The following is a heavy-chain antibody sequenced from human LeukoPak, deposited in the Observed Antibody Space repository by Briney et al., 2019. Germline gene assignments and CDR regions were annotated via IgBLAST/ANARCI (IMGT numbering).Heavy chain of an antibody. CDR3: AAEEIVIVPTATNSYFDT. V-gene: IGHV4-30-4*08. D-gene: IGHD2-2*01. Sequence: SETLSLTCNVSGGSISSSSFYWTWIRQAPGKGLEWIGYIYNSGSTHFNPSLKSRVTMSDDTSKNQFSLRLSSVTAADTAVYYCAAEEIVIVPTATNSYFDTWGQGILVTVSS. CDR1: GGSISSSSFY. J-gene: IGHJ4*02. CDR2: IYNSGST.